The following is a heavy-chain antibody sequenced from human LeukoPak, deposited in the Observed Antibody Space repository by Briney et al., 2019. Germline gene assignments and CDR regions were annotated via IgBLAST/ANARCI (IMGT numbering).Heavy chain of an antibody. D-gene: IGHD2-15*01. V-gene: IGHV5-51*01. Sequence: GESLKISCKGSGYSFTSYWIGWVRQMPGKGLGWMGITYPGDSNTRYSPSFQGQVTISADKSISSAYLQWSSLKASDTAMYYCVRSPACSSGTCYPNWFDPWGQGTLVTVSS. J-gene: IGHJ5*02. CDR1: GYSFTSYW. CDR3: VRSPACSSGTCYPNWFDP. CDR2: TYPGDSNT.